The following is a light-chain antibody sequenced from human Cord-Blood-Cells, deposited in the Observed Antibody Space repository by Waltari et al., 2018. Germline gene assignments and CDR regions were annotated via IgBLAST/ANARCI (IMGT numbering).Light chain of an antibody. V-gene: IGKV3D-7*01. J-gene: IGKJ4*01. Sequence: PGERVTLSGRSSPSVSTSYVTRYKQKPGQAPRLLIYGTSTKATSIPARFSGSGSETDFTLTISSLQPEDFAVYYCQKDYKSLTFGGGTKVEIK. CDR3: QKDYKSLT. CDR2: GTS. CDR1: PSVSTSY.